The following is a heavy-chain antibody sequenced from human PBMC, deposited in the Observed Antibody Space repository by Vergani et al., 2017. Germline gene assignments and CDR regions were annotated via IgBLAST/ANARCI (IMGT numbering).Heavy chain of an antibody. J-gene: IGHJ4*01. V-gene: IGHV3-23*01. CDR1: GFTFTARG. D-gene: IGHD2/OR15-2a*01. CDR2: ISGQNFRT. Sequence: EVQLLESGGGSAQPGESLRLSCVASGFTFTARGLNWVRQAPGKGLEWVSGISGQNFRTHYADSVKGRFTISRDDSKNTVFLQMHSLRAEDTAIYYCVKEKIDLGSYFFDSWGHGILVTVSS. CDR3: VKEKIDLGSYFFDS.